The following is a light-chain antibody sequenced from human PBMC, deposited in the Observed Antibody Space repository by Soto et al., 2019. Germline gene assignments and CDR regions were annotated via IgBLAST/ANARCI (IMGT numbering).Light chain of an antibody. CDR1: SCNIGSNT. V-gene: IGLV1-44*01. CDR3: AAWDDSLNGLVV. CDR2: SNN. Sequence: QSVLTQPPSASGTPGQRVTISCSGSSCNIGSNTVNWYQQLPVTDPKLLIYSNNQRPSGVPVRFSGSKSGTSASLAISGLQSEDEADYYCAAWDDSLNGLVVFGGGTKLTVL. J-gene: IGLJ2*01.